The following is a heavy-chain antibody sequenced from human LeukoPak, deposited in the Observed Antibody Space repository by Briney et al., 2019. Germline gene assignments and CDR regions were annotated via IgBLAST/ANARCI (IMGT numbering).Heavy chain of an antibody. V-gene: IGHV3-9*01. J-gene: IGHJ3*02. CDR2: ISWNSSII. D-gene: IGHD1-26*01. CDR3: AKDVRSGWELEAGAFDI. CDR1: GFTFSSYG. Sequence: GGSLRLSCAASGFTFSSYGMHWVRQAPGKGLQWVSGISWNSSIIYYADSVKGRFSISRDNAKNSLYLQMTSLRAEDTALYYCAKDVRSGWELEAGAFDIWGQGTMVTVSS.